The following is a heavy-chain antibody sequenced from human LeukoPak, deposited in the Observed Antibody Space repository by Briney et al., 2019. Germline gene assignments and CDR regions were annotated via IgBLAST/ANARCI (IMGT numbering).Heavy chain of an antibody. J-gene: IGHJ4*02. CDR1: GYTLSSNY. CDR3: ARGRLGYYFDY. CDR2: IYSGGST. V-gene: IGHV3-66*02. D-gene: IGHD7-27*01. Sequence: GGSLRLSCAASGYTLSSNYMNWVRQTPGKGLEWVSVIYSGGSTYYTDSVKGRFTISRDNSKNTLYLQMNSLRAEDTAVYYCARGRLGYYFDYWGQGTLVTVSS.